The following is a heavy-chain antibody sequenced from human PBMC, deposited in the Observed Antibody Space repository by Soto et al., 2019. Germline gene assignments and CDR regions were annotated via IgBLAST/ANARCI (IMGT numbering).Heavy chain of an antibody. D-gene: IGHD3-22*01. J-gene: IGHJ4*02. V-gene: IGHV1-69*13. CDR1: GGTFSRNT. CDR2: IMPIFGSA. Sequence: RASAKVSCKASGGTFSRNTISWVRQAPGQGLEWMGGIMPIFGSANYAQKFQGRVTITADENTRTVYMELSRLRSEDTAVYYCARQFDSDTTGYYYAYWGQGTLVTVSS. CDR3: ARQFDSDTTGYYYAY.